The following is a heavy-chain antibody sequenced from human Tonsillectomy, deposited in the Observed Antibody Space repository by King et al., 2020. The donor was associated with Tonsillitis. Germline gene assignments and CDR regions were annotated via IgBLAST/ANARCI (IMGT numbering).Heavy chain of an antibody. D-gene: IGHD4-17*01. J-gene: IGHJ2*01. CDR2: INPNRGGT. V-gene: IGHV1-2*02. CDR1: GYTFTGYY. CDR3: ARDYGDYAPDWYFDL. Sequence: QLVQSGAEVKKPGASVKVSCKASGYTFTGYYMHWVRQAPGQGLEWMGWINPNRGGTNYAQKFQGRATMTRDTSITTAYMELSRLTSDDTAVYYCARDYGDYAPDWYFDLWGRGTLVTVFS.